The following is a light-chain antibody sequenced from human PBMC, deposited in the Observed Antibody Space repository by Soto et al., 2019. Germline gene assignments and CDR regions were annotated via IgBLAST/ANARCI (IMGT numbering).Light chain of an antibody. CDR1: RSLLHNSNDKNY. CDR3: QQYYGIPLT. CDR2: WAS. Sequence: DIVMTQSPDSLAVSLGERATINCKSSRSLLHNSNDKNYLAGYQQKPGQPPKLLFYWASTRQSGVPERFSGSGSERDFTLTVTSLRAEDVAVYYCQQYYGIPLTFGGWTQVEIK. V-gene: IGKV4-1*01. J-gene: IGKJ4*01.